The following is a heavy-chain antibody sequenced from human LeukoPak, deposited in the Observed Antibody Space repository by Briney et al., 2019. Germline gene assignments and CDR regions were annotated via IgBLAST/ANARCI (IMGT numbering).Heavy chain of an antibody. V-gene: IGHV3-21*01. CDR1: GFIFSDKS. CDR2: ISASGRHI. J-gene: IGHJ4*02. Sequence: GGSLRLSCTASGFIFSDKSINWVRQAPGKGLEWVSSISASGRHIYYADSVKGRFTISRDNARDSLFLQMNSLRAEDSAVYYCARGPMKFFDYWGQGTLVTVSS. CDR3: ARGPMKFFDY.